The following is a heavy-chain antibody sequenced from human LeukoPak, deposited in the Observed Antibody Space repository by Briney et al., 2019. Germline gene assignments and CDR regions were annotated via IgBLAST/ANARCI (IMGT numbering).Heavy chain of an antibody. J-gene: IGHJ4*02. D-gene: IGHD6-6*01. Sequence: KASETLSLTCTVSGGSISSIIHFWDWIRQPPGKGLEWIGYIYYSGSTNYNPSLKSRVTISVDTSKNQFSLKLSSVTAADTAVYYCARVDPDSSSTLEVFDYWGQGTLVTVSS. V-gene: IGHV4-61*05. CDR3: ARVDPDSSSTLEVFDY. CDR1: GGSISSIIHF. CDR2: IYYSGST.